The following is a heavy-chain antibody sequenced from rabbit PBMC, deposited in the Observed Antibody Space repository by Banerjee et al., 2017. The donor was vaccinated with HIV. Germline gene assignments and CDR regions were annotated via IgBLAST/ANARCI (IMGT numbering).Heavy chain of an antibody. V-gene: IGHV1S45*01. Sequence: QEQLEESGGDLVKSEGSLTLTCTASGFSFSGSYWICWVRQAPGKGLEWIACISVGSYGSTYYASWAKGRFTISKTSSTTVTLQMTSLTAADTATYFCARVYVSGSNYPFNLWGQGTLVTVS. J-gene: IGHJ4*01. D-gene: IGHD8-1*01. CDR3: ARVYVSGSNYPFNL. CDR2: ISVGSYGST. CDR1: GFSFSGSYW.